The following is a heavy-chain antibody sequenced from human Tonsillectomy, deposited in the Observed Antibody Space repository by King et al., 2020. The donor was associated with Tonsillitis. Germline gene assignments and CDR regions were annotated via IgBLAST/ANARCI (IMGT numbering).Heavy chain of an antibody. CDR2: IYYSGST. Sequence: QLQESGPGLVKPSETLSLTCTVSVGSISSSSYYWGGIRQPPGKGLEWIGSIYYSGSTYYNPSLKSRVTISVDTSKNQFSLKLSSVTAADTAVYYCARHQWEDFDYWGQGTLVTVSS. CDR1: VGSISSSSYY. CDR3: ARHQWEDFDY. V-gene: IGHV4-39*01. D-gene: IGHD1-26*01. J-gene: IGHJ4*02.